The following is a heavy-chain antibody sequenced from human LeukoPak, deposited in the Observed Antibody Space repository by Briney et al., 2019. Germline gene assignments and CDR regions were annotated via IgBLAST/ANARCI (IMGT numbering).Heavy chain of an antibody. CDR3: ARLEMATISFDY. CDR1: GFTFSDYY. V-gene: IGHV3-11*01. Sequence: GGSLRLSCAASGFTFSDYYMSWIRQAPGKGLEWVSYISSSGSTIYYADSVKGRFTISRDNAKDSLYRQMNSLRAEDTAVYYCARLEMATISFDYWGQGTLVTVSS. J-gene: IGHJ4*02. CDR2: ISSSGSTI. D-gene: IGHD5-24*01.